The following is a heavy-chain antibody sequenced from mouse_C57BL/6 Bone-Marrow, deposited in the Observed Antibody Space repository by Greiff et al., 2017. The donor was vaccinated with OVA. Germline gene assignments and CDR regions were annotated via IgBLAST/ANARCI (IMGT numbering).Heavy chain of an antibody. D-gene: IGHD1-3*01. CDR1: GYAFSSSW. V-gene: IGHV1-82*01. J-gene: IGHJ2*01. Sequence: VQVVESGPELVKPGASVKISCKASGYAFSSSWMNWVKQRPGKGLEWIGRIYPGDGDTNYNGKFKGKATLTPDKSSSTAYMQLSSLTSEDTAVYYCARGENGNSFDYWGQGTTLTVSS. CDR3: ARGENGNSFDY. CDR2: IYPGDGDT.